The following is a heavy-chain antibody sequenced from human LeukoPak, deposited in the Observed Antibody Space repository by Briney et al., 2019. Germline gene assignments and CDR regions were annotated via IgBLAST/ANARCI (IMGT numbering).Heavy chain of an antibody. CDR1: GYTFTDYY. CDR2: INPHSGGT. J-gene: IGHJ4*02. CDR3: AREGNGLLSKDLDY. V-gene: IGHV1-2*02. D-gene: IGHD2-15*01. Sequence: GASVKVSCKASGYTFTDYYIHWVRQAPGQGLEWMGYINPHSGGTSSPQKFPGRVTMTTDASISTAYMELSRLTSDDTAVYYCAREGNGLLSKDLDYWGQGTLVTVSS.